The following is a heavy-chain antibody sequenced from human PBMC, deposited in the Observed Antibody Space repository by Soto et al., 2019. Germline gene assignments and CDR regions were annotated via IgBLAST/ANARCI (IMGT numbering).Heavy chain of an antibody. Sequence: SQTLSLPCAISGDSVSSNTASWNWIRQSPSRGLEWLGRTYFRSKWYNDYAVSVKSRIIINPDTSNNQFSLQPNSATPEDTAVYFCAKGDNLGPKTGYAFDHWGQGIMVTVSS. CDR3: AKGDNLGPKTGYAFDH. CDR2: TYFRSKWYN. D-gene: IGHD5-12*01. J-gene: IGHJ4*02. CDR1: GDSVSSNTAS. V-gene: IGHV6-1*01.